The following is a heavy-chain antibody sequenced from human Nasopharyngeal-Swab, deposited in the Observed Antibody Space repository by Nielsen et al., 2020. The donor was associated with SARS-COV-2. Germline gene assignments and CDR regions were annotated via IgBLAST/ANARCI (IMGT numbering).Heavy chain of an antibody. CDR1: GGSISSYY. J-gene: IGHJ6*02. CDR2: IYTSGST. CDR3: ARGSRFTIFGVVPDYYYGMDV. Sequence: SDTLYLTCTVSGGSISSYYWSWIRQPAGKGLEWIGRIYTSGSTNYNPSLKSRVTMSVDTSKNQFSLKLSSVTAADTAVYYCARGSRFTIFGVVPDYYYGMDVWGQGTTVTVSS. D-gene: IGHD3-3*01. V-gene: IGHV4-4*07.